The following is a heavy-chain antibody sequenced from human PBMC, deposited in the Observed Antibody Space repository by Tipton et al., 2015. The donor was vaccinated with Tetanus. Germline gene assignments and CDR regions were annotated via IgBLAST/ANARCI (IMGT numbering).Heavy chain of an antibody. D-gene: IGHD1-1*01. CDR1: GGSIRSSNY. CDR2: INHSGNT. Sequence: TLSLTCAVSGGSIRSSNYWSWIRQAPGKGLEWIGEINHSGNTNHNPSLKSRVTLSVDTSKNQFSLKLNSVTAADTAVYYCARANNEFPKKGPFDSWGQGSLVIVSS. J-gene: IGHJ4*02. V-gene: IGHV4-4*02. CDR3: ARANNEFPKKGPFDS.